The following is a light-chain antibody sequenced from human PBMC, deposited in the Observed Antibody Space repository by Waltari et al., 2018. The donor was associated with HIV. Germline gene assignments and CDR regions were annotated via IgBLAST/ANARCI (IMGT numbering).Light chain of an antibody. CDR3: QTWDGSAGV. CDR1: NLAETL. V-gene: IGLV3-1*01. J-gene: IGLJ2*01. CDR2: EDK. Sequence: SFALTQPPSLSVSPGQTVRITCSVQNLAETLVCWYQLKPGQSPLLLIYEDKKRPSGIPQRFAASNSGNTATLAITGTQSVDEAEYFCQTWDGSAGVFGGGTKLTVL.